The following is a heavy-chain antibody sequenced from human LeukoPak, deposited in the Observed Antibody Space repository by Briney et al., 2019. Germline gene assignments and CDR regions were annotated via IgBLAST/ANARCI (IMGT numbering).Heavy chain of an antibody. CDR2: IRSKAYGGTT. D-gene: IGHD2/OR15-2a*01. CDR3: TRGAILLWIHIGMDV. V-gene: IGHV3-49*04. J-gene: IGHJ6*02. Sequence: GGSLRLSCFPSGFIFGDHAMSWVRQAPGKGLEWVGFIRSKAYGGTTEYAASVEGRFTISRDDSRGIAYLQMNSLKTDDTAFYYFTRGAILLWIHIGMDVWGQGTTVTVSS. CDR1: GFIFGDHA.